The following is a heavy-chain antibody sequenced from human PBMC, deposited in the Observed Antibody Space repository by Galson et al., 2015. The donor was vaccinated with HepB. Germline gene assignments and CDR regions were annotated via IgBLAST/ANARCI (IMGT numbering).Heavy chain of an antibody. Sequence: SVKVSCKVSGGTFSSYPISWVRQAPGQGLEWMGKIIPMFGTANYAQRFKGRVTITADESTRTAYMELTSLRSEDTAIYYCSKDGGESSDWPWGQGTLVTVSS. CDR1: GGTFSSYP. J-gene: IGHJ5*02. D-gene: IGHD6-19*01. CDR3: SKDGGESSDWP. CDR2: IIPMFGTA. V-gene: IGHV1-69*13.